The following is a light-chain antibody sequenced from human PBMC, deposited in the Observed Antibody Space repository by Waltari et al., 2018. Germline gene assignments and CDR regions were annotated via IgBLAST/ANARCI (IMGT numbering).Light chain of an antibody. V-gene: IGLV2-23*01. J-gene: IGLJ2*01. CDR3: CSYVGVTTVL. CDR2: EVH. CDR1: NNDVGGYDL. Sequence: QSALTQPASVSGSPGQSITISCTGTNNDVGGYDLVSWYQQNPGKAPKLIIYEVHRRPSGVSNRFSGSKSGNTASLTISGLQAEDEAHYYCCSYVGVTTVLFGGGTTVAV.